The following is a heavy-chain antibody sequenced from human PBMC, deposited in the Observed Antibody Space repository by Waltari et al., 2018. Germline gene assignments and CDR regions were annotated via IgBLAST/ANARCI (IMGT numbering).Heavy chain of an antibody. CDR1: GYTFTSYA. CDR2: INAGNGNT. CDR3: ARPLYYYDSSGYFS. D-gene: IGHD3-22*01. Sequence: QVQLVQSGAEVKKPGASVKVSCKASGYTFTSYAMHWVRQAPGQRLEWMGWINAGNGNTKYSQKFQGRVTITRDTSASTAYMELSSLRSEDTAVYYCARPLYYYDSSGYFSWGQGTLVTVSS. V-gene: IGHV1-3*01. J-gene: IGHJ5*02.